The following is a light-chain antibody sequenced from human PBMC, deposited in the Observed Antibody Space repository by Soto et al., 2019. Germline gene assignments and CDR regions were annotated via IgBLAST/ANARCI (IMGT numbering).Light chain of an antibody. J-gene: IGKJ3*01. CDR1: QSVSANY. V-gene: IGKV3-20*01. CDR2: GAY. CDR3: QQYGSSPFT. Sequence: EVVLTQSPATLSLSPGERATLSCRASQSVSANYLAWYQQKPRQAPRLLIYGAYGRATGIPDRFSGSGSGTDFNLTISRQEPEDFAVIYCQQYGSSPFTFGPGTKVDIK.